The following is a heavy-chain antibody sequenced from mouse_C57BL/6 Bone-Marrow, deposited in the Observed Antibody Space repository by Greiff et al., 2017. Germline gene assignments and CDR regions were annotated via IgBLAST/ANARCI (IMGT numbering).Heavy chain of an antibody. CDR2: IYPGSGST. D-gene: IGHD2-4*01. Sequence: QVQLQQPGAELVKPGASVKMSCKASGYTFTSYWITWVKQRPGQGLEWIGDIYPGSGSTNYNEKFKSKATLTVDTSTSKAYMQLSSLTSEDSAVYYCARFCDYDGGYAMDYWGQGTSVTVSS. CDR3: ARFCDYDGGYAMDY. CDR1: GYTFTSYW. V-gene: IGHV1-55*01. J-gene: IGHJ4*01.